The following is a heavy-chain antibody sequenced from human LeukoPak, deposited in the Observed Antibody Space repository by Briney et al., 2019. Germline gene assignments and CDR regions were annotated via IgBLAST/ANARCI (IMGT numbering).Heavy chain of an antibody. CDR3: AREGEVVAATLVVPGYYYYGMDV. CDR1: GGSISSYY. V-gene: IGHV4-59*01. D-gene: IGHD2-15*01. CDR2: IYYSGST. J-gene: IGHJ6*02. Sequence: PSETLSLTCTVSGGSISSYYWSWIRQPPGKGLEWIGYIYYSGSTNYNPSLKSRVTISVDTSKNQFSLKLSSVTAADTAVYYCAREGEVVAATLVVPGYYYYGMDVWGQGTTVTVSS.